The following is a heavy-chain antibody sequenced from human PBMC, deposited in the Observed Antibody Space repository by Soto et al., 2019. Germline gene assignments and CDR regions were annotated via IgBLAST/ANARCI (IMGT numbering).Heavy chain of an antibody. Sequence: SETLSLTCTVSGGSISSYYWSWIRQPPGKGLEWIGYIYYSGSTNYNPSLKSRVTISVDTSKNQFSLKLSSVTAADTAVYYCARARDARYFDYWGRGTLVTVSS. J-gene: IGHJ4*02. CDR2: IYYSGST. CDR1: GGSISSYY. V-gene: IGHV4-59*01. D-gene: IGHD2-8*01. CDR3: ARARDARYFDY.